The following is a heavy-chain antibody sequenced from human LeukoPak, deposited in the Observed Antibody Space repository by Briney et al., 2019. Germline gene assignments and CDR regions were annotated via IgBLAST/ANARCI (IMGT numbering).Heavy chain of an antibody. CDR1: GFTFSSYS. CDR3: ARDPGDRTGYYRAFDY. CDR2: ISSSSSSI. V-gene: IGHV3-21*01. Sequence: PGGSLRLSCGASGFTFSSYSMSWVRQAPGKGLEWVSYISSSSSSIYYADSVQGRFTISRDNAKNSLYLQMNSLRAEDTAVYYCARDPGDRTGYYRAFDYWGQGTLVTVSS. D-gene: IGHD3-22*01. J-gene: IGHJ4*02.